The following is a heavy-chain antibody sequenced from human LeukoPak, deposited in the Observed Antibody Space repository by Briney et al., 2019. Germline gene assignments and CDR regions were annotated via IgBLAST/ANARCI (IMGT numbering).Heavy chain of an antibody. CDR2: ISSSSSYT. Sequence: GGSLRLSCAASGFTFSDYYMSWIRQAPGKGLEWVSYISSSSSYTNYADSVKGRFTISRDNAKNSLYLQMNSLRAEDTAVYYCAREPSGGYCSSSSCSRYFQHWGQGTLVTVSS. CDR3: AREPSGGYCSSSSCSRYFQH. V-gene: IGHV3-11*05. D-gene: IGHD2-2*01. J-gene: IGHJ1*01. CDR1: GFTFSDYY.